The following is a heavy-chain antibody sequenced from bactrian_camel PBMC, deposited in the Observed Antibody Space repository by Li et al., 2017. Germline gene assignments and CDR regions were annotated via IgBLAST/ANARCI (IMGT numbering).Heavy chain of an antibody. D-gene: IGHD1*01. Sequence: HVQLVESGGGSVQAGGSLRLSCAISGRSNENYFMAWFRQPPGKEREGVAAMYTGFGGGNIYYDDSVKGRFTISQDNSKNTLFLQMNVLRPEDTGMYYCAARSVGWCPLFEHWLGKRAHTPGGYFANWGQGPRSPSP. CDR2: MYTGFGGGNI. V-gene: IGHV3S45*01. J-gene: IGHJ6*01. CDR3: AARSVGWCPLFEHWLGKRAHTPGGYFAN. CDR1: GRSNENYF.